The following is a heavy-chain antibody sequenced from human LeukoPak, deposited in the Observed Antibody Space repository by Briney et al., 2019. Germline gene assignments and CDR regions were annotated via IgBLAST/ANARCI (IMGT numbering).Heavy chain of an antibody. CDR3: ARAWVSTRYCSSTSCYIGNYYYMDV. CDR1: GGSICSYY. Sequence: SETLSLTCTVSGGSICSYYSSWIRQPAGKGLEWIGRIYTSGSTNYNPSLKSRVTMSVDTSKNQFSLKLSSVTAADTAVYYCARAWVSTRYCSSTSCYIGNYYYMDVWGKGTTVTVSS. D-gene: IGHD2-2*02. CDR2: IYTSGST. V-gene: IGHV4-4*07. J-gene: IGHJ6*03.